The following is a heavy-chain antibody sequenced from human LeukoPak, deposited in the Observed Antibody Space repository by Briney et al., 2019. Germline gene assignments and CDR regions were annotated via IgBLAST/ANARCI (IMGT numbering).Heavy chain of an antibody. V-gene: IGHV1-18*01. CDR1: GYTFTSYG. CDR3: ARAPNYYDSSGYLFDY. D-gene: IGHD3-22*01. J-gene: IGHJ4*02. CDR2: ISAYNGNT. Sequence: EASVKVSCKASGYTFTSYGISWVRQAAGQGLEWLGWISAYNGNTNYAQKLQGRVTMTTDTSTSTAYMELRSLRSDDTAVYYCARAPNYYDSSGYLFDYWGQGTLVTVSS.